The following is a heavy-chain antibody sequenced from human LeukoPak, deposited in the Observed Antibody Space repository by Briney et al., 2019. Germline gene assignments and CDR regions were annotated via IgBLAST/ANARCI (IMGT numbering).Heavy chain of an antibody. CDR1: GFSFGGYA. Sequence: GGSLRLSCAASGFSFGGYALHWVRQAPGKGLEWVASISWNSGDIVHADSVKGRFTISRDNAKNSLYLQMNSLRGEDTALYYCARYSPGGYYYYGLDVWGQGTTVTVSS. D-gene: IGHD6-13*01. CDR3: ARYSPGGYYYYGLDV. CDR2: ISWNSGDI. V-gene: IGHV3-9*01. J-gene: IGHJ6*02.